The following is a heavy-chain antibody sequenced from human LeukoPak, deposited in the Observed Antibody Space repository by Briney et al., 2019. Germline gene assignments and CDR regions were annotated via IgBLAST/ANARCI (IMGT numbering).Heavy chain of an antibody. J-gene: IGHJ4*02. CDR1: GFTFSIYS. Sequence: GGSLRLSCAASGFTFSIYSMNWVRQAPGKGLEWVSYISSSSSTVKYADSVKGRFTISRDNAKNSLYLQMNSLRAEDTAVYYCARDLPHNCGGDCPWVYWGRGTLVTVSS. CDR3: ARDLPHNCGGDCPWVY. CDR2: ISSSSSTV. V-gene: IGHV3-48*01. D-gene: IGHD2-21*02.